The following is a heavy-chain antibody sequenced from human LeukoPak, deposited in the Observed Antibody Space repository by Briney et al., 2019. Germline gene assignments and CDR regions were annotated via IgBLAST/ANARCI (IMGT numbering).Heavy chain of an antibody. Sequence: SETLSLTCEVSGYSISSDKYWGWIRLSPGKGLEWIGTIYHTGSTFYNPSLKSRVFISVDTSKNQFSLRFTSVTAADTAVYYCARSHSGWQGHNNWFDPWGQGTLVTVSS. CDR1: GYSISSDKY. J-gene: IGHJ5*02. CDR3: ARSHSGWQGHNNWFDP. D-gene: IGHD6-19*01. V-gene: IGHV4-38-2*01. CDR2: IYHTGST.